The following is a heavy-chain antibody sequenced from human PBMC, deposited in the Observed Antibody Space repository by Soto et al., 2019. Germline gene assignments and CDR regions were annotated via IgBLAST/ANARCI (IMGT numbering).Heavy chain of an antibody. J-gene: IGHJ5*02. Sequence: SETLSLTCTVSGGSISSSDYYWGWIRQPPGRGLEWIGSIYYSGNTYYNPSLKSRVTMSVDTSKNQFSLKLSSVTAADTAVYYCARHRPSYDWFDPWGQGSLVTVSS. D-gene: IGHD2-2*01. CDR2: IYYSGNT. CDR3: ARHRPSYDWFDP. CDR1: GGSISSSDYY. V-gene: IGHV4-39*01.